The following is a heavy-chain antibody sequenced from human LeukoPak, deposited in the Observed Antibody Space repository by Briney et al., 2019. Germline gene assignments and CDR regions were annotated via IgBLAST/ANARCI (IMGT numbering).Heavy chain of an antibody. CDR1: GGTFSSYA. CDR2: IIPIFGTA. J-gene: IGHJ4*02. V-gene: IGHV1-69*01. Sequence: SVKASCKASGGTFSSYAISWVRQAPGQGLECMGGIIPIFGTANYAQKFQGRVTITADESTSTAYMELSSLRSEDTAVYYCARDLAVAGFLDYWGQGTLVTVSS. D-gene: IGHD6-19*01. CDR3: ARDLAVAGFLDY.